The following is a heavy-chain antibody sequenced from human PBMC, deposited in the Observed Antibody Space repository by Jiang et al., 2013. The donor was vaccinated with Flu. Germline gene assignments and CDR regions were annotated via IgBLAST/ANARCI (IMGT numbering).Heavy chain of an antibody. CDR3: ARDQQQLEGADY. D-gene: IGHD6-13*01. J-gene: IGHJ4*02. CDR1: GFTFSSYS. V-gene: IGHV3-21*01. Sequence: GFTFSSYSMNWVRQAPGKGLEWVSSISSSSSYIYYADSVKGRFTISRDNAKNPLYLQMNSLRAEDTAVYYCARDQQQLEGADYWGQGTLVTVSS. CDR2: ISSSSSYI.